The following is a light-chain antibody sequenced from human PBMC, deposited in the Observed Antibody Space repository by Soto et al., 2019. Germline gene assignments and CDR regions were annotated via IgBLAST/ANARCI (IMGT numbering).Light chain of an antibody. Sequence: VLTQSPATPSLSPRERATLSCRARQRVSRKLACYQHIPGQAPRLLIYDASIRATGSPARFSGRRSVTDFTPTISSLEPEEFAIYYCPQHSNFFCPGTKVDI. CDR1: QRVSRK. J-gene: IGKJ3*01. CDR2: DAS. CDR3: PQHSNF. V-gene: IGKV3-11*01.